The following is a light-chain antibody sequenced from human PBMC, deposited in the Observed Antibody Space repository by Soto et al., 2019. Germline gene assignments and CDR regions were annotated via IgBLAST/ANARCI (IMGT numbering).Light chain of an antibody. V-gene: IGKV3-20*01. CDR2: GAS. CDR3: QQYVRSPRT. Sequence: EIVLTQSPGTLSLSPGERATLSCKASQSVSTSYLAWYQQKPGQAPRLLIYGASSRATGIPDRFSGSGSGTDFTLTISRLEPEDFAVYYCQQYVRSPRTFGQGTKVELK. J-gene: IGKJ1*01. CDR1: QSVSTSY.